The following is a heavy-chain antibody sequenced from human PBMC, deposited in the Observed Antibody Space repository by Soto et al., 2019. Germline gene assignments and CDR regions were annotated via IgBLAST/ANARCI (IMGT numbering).Heavy chain of an antibody. CDR2: ISSSSSTI. Sequence: EVQLVESGGGLVQPGGSLRLSCAASGFTFSSYNMNWVRQAPGKALEWVSYISSSSSTIYYAHSVKGRFTISGDKAKNPLYLQLTRLGDEDTSVHYCARDAPPTDYWGHRTLGSLSS. J-gene: IGHJ4*01. V-gene: IGHV3-48*02. CDR1: GFTFSSYN. CDR3: ARDAPPTDY.